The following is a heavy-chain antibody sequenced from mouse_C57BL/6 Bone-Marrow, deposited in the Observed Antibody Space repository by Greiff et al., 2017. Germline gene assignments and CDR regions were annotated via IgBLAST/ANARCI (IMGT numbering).Heavy chain of an antibody. CDR3: VRPLLIYAMDD. CDR1: GFSFNTYA. J-gene: IGHJ4*01. CDR2: LRSKSNNYAT. V-gene: IGHV10-1*01. D-gene: IGHD6-5*01. Sequence: EVKLVESGGGLVQPKGSLKLSCAASGFSFNTYAMNWVRHAPGKGLEWVARLRSKSNNYATYYADSVKDRFTISRDESESILYLQMNNLKTEDTAMYYCVRPLLIYAMDDWGQGTSVTVSS.